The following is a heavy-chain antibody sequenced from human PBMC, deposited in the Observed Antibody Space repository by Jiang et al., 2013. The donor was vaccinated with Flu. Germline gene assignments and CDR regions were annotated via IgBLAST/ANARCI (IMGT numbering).Heavy chain of an antibody. CDR3: ARDTGGWTVPGYFDS. CDR1: GASITSHY. J-gene: IGHJ4*03. CDR2: IYYSGST. Sequence: GSGLVKPSETLSLTCSVSGASITSHYWSWIRQSPGKGLEYIGYIYYSGSTNYNPSLKSRVTISVDTSKNQFSLMLTSVTAADTAVYYCARDTGGWTVPGYFDSWG. V-gene: IGHV4-59*11. D-gene: IGHD6-19*01.